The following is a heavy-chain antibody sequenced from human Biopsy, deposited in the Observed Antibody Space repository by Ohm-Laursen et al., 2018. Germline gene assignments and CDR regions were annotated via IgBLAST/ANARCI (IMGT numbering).Heavy chain of an antibody. CDR1: GFTLISYS. Sequence: LSLSCAASGFTLISYSMNWVRQTPGQGLEWVSTISSSSDNIYYVDSVKGRFTISRDNAKNSLYLQMNSLRAEDTAVYYCARSRGSSGIATIYYYGMDVWGQGTTVTVSS. V-gene: IGHV3-21*01. D-gene: IGHD3-10*01. J-gene: IGHJ6*02. CDR3: ARSRGSSGIATIYYYGMDV. CDR2: ISSSSDNI.